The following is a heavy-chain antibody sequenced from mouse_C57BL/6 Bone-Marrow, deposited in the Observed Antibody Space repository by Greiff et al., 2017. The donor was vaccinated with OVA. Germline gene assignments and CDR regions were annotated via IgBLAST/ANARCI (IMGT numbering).Heavy chain of an antibody. Sequence: QVQLQQSGPELVKPGASVKISCKASGYAFSSSWMNWVKQRPGKGLEWIGRIYPGDGDTNYNGKFKGKATLTADKSSSTAYMQLSSLTSEDSAVYFCARLGGLWYFDVWGTGTTVTVSS. CDR2: IYPGDGDT. CDR1: GYAFSSSW. D-gene: IGHD3-3*01. V-gene: IGHV1-82*01. CDR3: ARLGGLWYFDV. J-gene: IGHJ1*03.